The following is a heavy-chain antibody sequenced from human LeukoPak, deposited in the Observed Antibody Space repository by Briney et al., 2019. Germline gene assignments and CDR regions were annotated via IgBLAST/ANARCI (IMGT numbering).Heavy chain of an antibody. CDR3: ARLQAYGSGFDY. Sequence: SETLSLTCTVSGGSISSSSYYWGWVRQPPGTGLEWIGSIYYSGSTYYNPSRKSRVTISVDTSKNQFSLKLSSVTAADTAVYYCARLQAYGSGFDYWGQGTLVTVSS. CDR2: IYYSGST. J-gene: IGHJ4*02. CDR1: GGSISSSSYY. D-gene: IGHD3-10*01. V-gene: IGHV4-39*01.